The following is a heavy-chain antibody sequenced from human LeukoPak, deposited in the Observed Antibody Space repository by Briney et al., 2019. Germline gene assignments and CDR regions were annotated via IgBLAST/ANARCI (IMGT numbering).Heavy chain of an antibody. V-gene: IGHV1-69*01. J-gene: IGHJ4*02. Sequence: RASVKVSCKASGGTFSSYAISWVRQAPGRGLEWMGGIIPIFGTANYAQKFQGRVTITADESTSATYMELTSLRSEDTAVYYCARALRSLSGDFDYYFDYWGQGTPVTVSS. CDR2: IIPIFGTA. CDR1: GGTFSSYA. D-gene: IGHD3-9*01. CDR3: ARALRSLSGDFDYYFDY.